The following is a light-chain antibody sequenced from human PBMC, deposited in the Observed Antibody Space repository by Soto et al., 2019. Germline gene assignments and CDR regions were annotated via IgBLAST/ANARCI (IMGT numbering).Light chain of an antibody. CDR2: DVG. CDR3: SAYTTSIALYV. CDR1: SSDVGEYKD. J-gene: IGLJ1*01. V-gene: IGLV2-14*03. Sequence: QSVLTQPASVSGAPGQSITISCTASSSDVGEYKDVSWYQQHPGTAPRLIIYDVGNRPSGVSNRFSGSKSGSTAYLTISGLQAEDEADYYCSAYTTSIALYVFGAGTKLPVL.